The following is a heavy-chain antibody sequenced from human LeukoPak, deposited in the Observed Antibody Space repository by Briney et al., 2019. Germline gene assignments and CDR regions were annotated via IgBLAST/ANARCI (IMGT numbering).Heavy chain of an antibody. CDR1: GGTFSSYA. J-gene: IGHJ4*02. CDR2: IIPIFGTA. CDR3: ARDYYDSSGHYRYFDY. Sequence: SVKVSCKASGGTFSSYAISWVRQAPGQGLEWMGGIIPIFGTANYAQKFQGRVTITTDESTSTASMELSSLRSEDTAVHYCARDYYDSSGHYRYFDYWGQGTLVTVSS. D-gene: IGHD3-22*01. V-gene: IGHV1-69*05.